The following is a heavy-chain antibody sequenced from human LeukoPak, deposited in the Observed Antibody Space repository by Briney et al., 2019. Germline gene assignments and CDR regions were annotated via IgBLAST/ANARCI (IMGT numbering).Heavy chain of an antibody. V-gene: IGHV3-23*01. CDR1: GITFSSHA. J-gene: IGHJ4*02. D-gene: IGHD6-13*01. CDR2: ISGSGGST. Sequence: PGRSLRLSCAASGITFSSHAMSWVRQAPGKGLEWVSVISGSGGSTDYADSVKGQFTISRDNSKNTLYLQMNSLRADDTAVYYCAKDWGRYSSSWYYFDYWGQGTLVTVSS. CDR3: AKDWGRYSSSWYYFDY.